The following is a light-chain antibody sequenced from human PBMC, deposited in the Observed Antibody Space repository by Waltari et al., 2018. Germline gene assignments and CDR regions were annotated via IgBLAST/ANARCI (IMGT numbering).Light chain of an antibody. CDR3: QTGGHGTWV. J-gene: IGLJ3*02. CDR2: VNSDGSH. V-gene: IGLV4-69*01. CDR1: SGLSSHF. Sequence: LALPPSPPASASLEASVMLTCTLSSGLSSHFIARRPQQPEKGPRYLMKVNSDGSHSKGDEIPYRFSGSSSGAERYLTISSLQSEDEADYYCQTGGHGTWVFGGGTKLTVL.